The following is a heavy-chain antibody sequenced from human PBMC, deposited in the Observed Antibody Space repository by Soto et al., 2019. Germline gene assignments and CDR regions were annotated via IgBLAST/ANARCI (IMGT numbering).Heavy chain of an antibody. V-gene: IGHV1-69*13. D-gene: IGHD1-26*01. CDR1: GGTFSSYA. Sequence: SVKVSCKASGGTFSSYAISWVRQAPGQGLEWMGGIIPIFGTANYAQKFQGRVTITADESTSTAYMELSSLRSEDTAVYYCARDHPSAEWELPKLSNYGMDVWGQGTTVTVSS. J-gene: IGHJ6*02. CDR3: ARDHPSAEWELPKLSNYGMDV. CDR2: IIPIFGTA.